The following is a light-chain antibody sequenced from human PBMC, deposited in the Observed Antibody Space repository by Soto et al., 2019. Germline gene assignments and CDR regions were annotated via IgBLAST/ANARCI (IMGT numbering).Light chain of an antibody. CDR3: QQYGRSPLT. V-gene: IGKV3-20*01. Sequence: LPQPPATPSFSRGEGTTLSCMASQSESSYLAGYQPTPGQAPRRLTYRACRRSTGCPDRFSGSGSGTDFTLTISRLEPEDFAVYFCQQYGRSPLTFGGGTKVDIK. J-gene: IGKJ4*01. CDR1: QSESSY. CDR2: RAC.